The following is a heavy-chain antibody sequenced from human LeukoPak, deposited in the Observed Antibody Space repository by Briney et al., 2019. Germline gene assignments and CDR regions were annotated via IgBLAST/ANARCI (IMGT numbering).Heavy chain of an antibody. CDR1: GFTFSNYA. CDR2: ISYDGSNK. CDR3: VRYFTAVAPTLRLDY. V-gene: IGHV3-30-3*01. D-gene: IGHD6-19*01. J-gene: IGHJ4*02. Sequence: GGSLRLSCAASGFTFSNYAMHWVRQAPGKGLEWVAVISYDGSNKYYADSVKGRFTISRDDAKNSLYLQMNSLRVEDTAVYHCVRYFTAVAPTLRLDYWGQGTLVTVTS.